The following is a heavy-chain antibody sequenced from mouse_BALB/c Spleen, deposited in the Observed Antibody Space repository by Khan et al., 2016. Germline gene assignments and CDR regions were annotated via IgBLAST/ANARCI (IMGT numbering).Heavy chain of an antibody. CDR1: GYTFTNYW. D-gene: IGHD1-1*01. J-gene: IGHJ3*01. V-gene: IGHV1-87*01. CDR3: RRGYGSSCVAWFTY. Sequence: QVQLQQSGSELARPRASVKLSCKASGYTFTNYWMQWIQQRPGQGLEWIGAIYPGDGDTRYAQKFEGKTTLTADTYSSTVYMQLDNLASEDSSFDYCRRGYGSSCVAWFTYWGQGTLVTVS. CDR2: IYPGDGDT.